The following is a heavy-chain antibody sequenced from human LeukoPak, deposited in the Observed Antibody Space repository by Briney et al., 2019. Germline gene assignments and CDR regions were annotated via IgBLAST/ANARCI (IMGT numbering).Heavy chain of an antibody. CDR2: ICTSGST. V-gene: IGHV4-4*07. Sequence: SETLSLTCTVSGGSISSYYWSWIRQPAGKGLEWIGRICTSGSTNYNPSLKSRVTMSVDTSKNQFSLKLSSVTAADTAVYYCARDRPHYYDSSTLFDYWGQGTLVTVSS. J-gene: IGHJ4*02. D-gene: IGHD3-22*01. CDR1: GGSISSYY. CDR3: ARDRPHYYDSSTLFDY.